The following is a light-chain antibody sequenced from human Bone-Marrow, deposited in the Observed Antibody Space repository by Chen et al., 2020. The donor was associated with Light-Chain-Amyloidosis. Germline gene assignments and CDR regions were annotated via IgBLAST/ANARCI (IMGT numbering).Light chain of an antibody. J-gene: IGLJ3*02. Sequence: SYELTQPPSVSVSPGQTARLTCSGAALPKQYVYWFQQKPGQAPVLVMYKDNERPSGIPDRFSGSSSGTTVTLTISRVQTEDEADYYCQSTDSTATYGVFGGGTQLTVL. CDR3: QSTDSTATYGV. CDR1: ALPKQY. V-gene: IGLV3-25*03. CDR2: KDN.